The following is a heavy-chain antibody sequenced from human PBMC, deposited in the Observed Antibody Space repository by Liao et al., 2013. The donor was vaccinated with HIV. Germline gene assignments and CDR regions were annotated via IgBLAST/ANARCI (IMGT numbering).Heavy chain of an antibody. D-gene: IGHD3-16*02. CDR2: ISASGSI. CDR1: GGSISSVTDY. CDR3: ARTPFWGIYRNLDAFDI. V-gene: IGHV4-61*02. Sequence: QVQLHESGPGLVKPSQTLSLSCTVSGGSISSVTDYWSWIRQPAGKGLQWIGRISASGSINYSPSLRNRVTISMDESKNQFSLKLSSVSAADTALYYCARTPFWGIYRNLDAFDIWGQGTMVTVSS. J-gene: IGHJ3*02.